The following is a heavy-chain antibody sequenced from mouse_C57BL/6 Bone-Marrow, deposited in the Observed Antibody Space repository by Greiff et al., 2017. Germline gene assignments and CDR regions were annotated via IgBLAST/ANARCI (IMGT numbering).Heavy chain of an antibody. V-gene: IGHV1-64*01. CDR1: GFTFTSYW. CDR3: ARLITTVGFDV. Sequence: QVQLQQSGAELVQPGASVKLSCTASGFTFTSYWMHWVKQRPGQGLEWIGMIRPNSGSTNYNEKFKSKATLTVYKSSSTAYMQLRSLPSEDSAVYYCARLITTVGFDVWGTGTTVTVSS. J-gene: IGHJ1*03. D-gene: IGHD1-1*01. CDR2: IRPNSGST.